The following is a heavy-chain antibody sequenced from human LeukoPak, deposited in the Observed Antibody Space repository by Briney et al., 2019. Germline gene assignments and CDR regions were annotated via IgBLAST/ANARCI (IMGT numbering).Heavy chain of an antibody. Sequence: SSETLSLTCAVSGGSISSNNWWSWVRQPPGKGLEWIGEIYHHGATNYNPSLKSRVTLSVDKSKNQSSLELRSVTAADTAVYYCARGPSVAAHLDYWGQGTLVTVSS. CDR2: IYHHGAT. CDR3: ARGPSVAAHLDY. D-gene: IGHD5-12*01. J-gene: IGHJ4*02. CDR1: GGSISSNNW. V-gene: IGHV4-4*02.